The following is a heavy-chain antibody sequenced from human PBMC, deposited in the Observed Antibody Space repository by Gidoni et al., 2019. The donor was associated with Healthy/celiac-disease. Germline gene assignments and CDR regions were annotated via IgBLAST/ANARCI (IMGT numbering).Heavy chain of an antibody. Sequence: QLHLQESGPGLVKPSATLSLTCTVSGGSISSSRYYWGWIRQPPGRGLEWIGSIYFGGSTYYNTSLKSRVTISVDTSKSQFSLKLSSVTAADTALYYCARAWDYWGQGTLVTVSS. CDR3: ARAWDY. V-gene: IGHV4-39*01. CDR2: IYFGGST. J-gene: IGHJ4*02. CDR1: GGSISSSRYY.